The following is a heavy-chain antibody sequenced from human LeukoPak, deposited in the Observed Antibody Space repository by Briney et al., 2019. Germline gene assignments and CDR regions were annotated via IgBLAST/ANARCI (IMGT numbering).Heavy chain of an antibody. CDR2: IFTRGTT. V-gene: IGHV4-61*09. CDR3: ARSSLAVYFDY. J-gene: IGHJ4*02. Sequence: PSETLSLTCTVSGGSISSGSYYWNWIRQPAGKGLEWLGNIFTRGTTNYNASLASRLSISLDTAKNQSSLYLTSVTAADTAMYFCARSSLAVYFDYWGQGTLVSASS. CDR1: GGSISSGSYY.